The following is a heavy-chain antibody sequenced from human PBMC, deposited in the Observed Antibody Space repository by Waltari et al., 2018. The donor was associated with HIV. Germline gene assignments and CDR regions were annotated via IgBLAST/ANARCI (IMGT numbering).Heavy chain of an antibody. J-gene: IGHJ4*02. D-gene: IGHD3-10*01. V-gene: IGHV5-51*01. CDR2: IYPGDSDV. CDR1: GYIFTNYW. Sequence: EVQLVQSGAEVKKPGESLKISCEASGYIFTNYWIGWVRQIPGKGLEWMGIIYPGDSDVRYSLSFQGQVTISADKSISTVYRQWSTLKTSDTAVYYCARQFGDSWGQGTLVTVSS. CDR3: ARQFGDS.